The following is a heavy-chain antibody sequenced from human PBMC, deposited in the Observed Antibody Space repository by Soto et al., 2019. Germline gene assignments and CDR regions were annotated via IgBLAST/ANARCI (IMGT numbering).Heavy chain of an antibody. D-gene: IGHD3-3*01. Sequence: HPWGSLRLSCLASRFTFSSYVMSWVRQAPGRGLEWVSAITTSGGSTYFASFVKGRFTISRDNSKNTMYLQMNSLRAEDTAVYYCAKHYNFHDVFDIWGQGTMVTVTS. V-gene: IGHV3-23*01. CDR1: RFTFSSYV. CDR2: ITTSGGST. J-gene: IGHJ3*02. CDR3: AKHYNFHDVFDI.